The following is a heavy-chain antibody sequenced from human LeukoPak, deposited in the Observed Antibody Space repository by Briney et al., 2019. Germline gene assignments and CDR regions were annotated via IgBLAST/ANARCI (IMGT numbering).Heavy chain of an antibody. D-gene: IGHD5-24*01. CDR1: GFPFSSYW. Sequence: GGSLRLSCAASGFPFSSYWMTWVRQAPGKGLEWVANIKQDGSKKSYVDSVKGRLTISRDNAKNSLYLQMNSLRAEDTAIYYCTRVGYIDEGIDYWGQGTLVTVSS. CDR3: TRVGYIDEGIDY. V-gene: IGHV3-7*04. CDR2: IKQDGSKK. J-gene: IGHJ4*02.